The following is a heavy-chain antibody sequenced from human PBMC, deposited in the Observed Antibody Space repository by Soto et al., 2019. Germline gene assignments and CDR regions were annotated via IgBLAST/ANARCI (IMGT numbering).Heavy chain of an antibody. D-gene: IGHD2-2*02. CDR2: ISVYNGNT. J-gene: IGHJ6*02. Sequence: ASVKVSCKASGYSFTIYGISLVRQAPGQGLEWMGWISVYNGNTNYAQKLQGRVTMTTDTSTSTAYMELRSLRSDDTAVYYCARTGYCSSTSCYTPYYYYGMDVWGQGTTVTVSS. V-gene: IGHV1-18*01. CDR3: ARTGYCSSTSCYTPYYYYGMDV. CDR1: GYSFTIYG.